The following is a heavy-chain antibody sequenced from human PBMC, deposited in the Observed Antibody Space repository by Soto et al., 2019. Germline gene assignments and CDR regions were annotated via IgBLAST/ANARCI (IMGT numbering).Heavy chain of an antibody. CDR2: ISGSGGST. V-gene: IGHV3-23*01. CDR1: GFTFSSYA. Sequence: GGSLRLSCAASGFTFSSYAMSWVRQAPGKGLEWVSAISGSGGSTYYADSVKGRFTISRDNSKNTLYLQMNSLRAEDTAVYYCAKYAGSSSLLYYYYGMDVWGQGTTVTVSS. D-gene: IGHD6-6*01. J-gene: IGHJ6*02. CDR3: AKYAGSSSLLYYYYGMDV.